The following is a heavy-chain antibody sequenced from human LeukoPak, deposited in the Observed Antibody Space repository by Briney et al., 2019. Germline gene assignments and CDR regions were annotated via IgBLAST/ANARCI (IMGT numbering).Heavy chain of an antibody. V-gene: IGHV3-66*02. D-gene: IGHD2-15*01. Sequence: GGSLRLSCAASGFSFSSNYMSWVRQAPGKGLEWVAVFYNGGSTYYADSVKGRFTISRDTSKNTLYLQMNSLRVEDTAVYYCARETSTQCSGGSCFFDYWGQGTLVTVSS. J-gene: IGHJ4*02. CDR2: FYNGGST. CDR3: ARETSTQCSGGSCFFDY. CDR1: GFSFSSNY.